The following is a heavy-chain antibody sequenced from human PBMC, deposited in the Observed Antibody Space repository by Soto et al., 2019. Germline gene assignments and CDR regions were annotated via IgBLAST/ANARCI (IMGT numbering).Heavy chain of an antibody. CDR1: GDSVSSGLYY. V-gene: IGHV4-61*01. CDR2: IYYSGST. Sequence: QVQLQESGPRLVKPSETLSLTCTVSGDSVSSGLYYWGWVRQPPGKGLEWIGYIYYSGSTNYNPSLENRVTRSLATSKNQFSLRLRAVTAADTSVYYCVRQYSGYCSCGLCYHAFDVWGQGTMVTVSS. D-gene: IGHD2-15*01. CDR3: VRQYSGYCSCGLCYHAFDV. J-gene: IGHJ3*01.